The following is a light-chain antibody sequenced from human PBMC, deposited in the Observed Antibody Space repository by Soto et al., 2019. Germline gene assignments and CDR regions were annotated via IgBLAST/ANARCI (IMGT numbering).Light chain of an antibody. V-gene: IGLV2-23*01. Sequence: QPASVSGSPGQSITISCTGTSSDVGSYNLVSWYQQHPGKAPKLMIYEGSKRPSGVSNRFSGSKSGNTASLTISGLQAEDEADYYCCSYAGSSSWVFGGGTKLTVL. CDR1: SSDVGSYNL. CDR2: EGS. CDR3: CSYAGSSSWV. J-gene: IGLJ3*02.